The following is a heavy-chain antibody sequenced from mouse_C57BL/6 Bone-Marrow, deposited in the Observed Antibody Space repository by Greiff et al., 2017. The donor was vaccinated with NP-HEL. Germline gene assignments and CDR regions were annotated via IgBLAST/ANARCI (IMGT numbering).Heavy chain of an antibody. V-gene: IGHV14-2*01. Sequence: VQLQQSGAELVKPGASVKLSCTASGFNIKDYYMHWVKQRTEQGLEWIGRIDPEDGETKYAPKFQGKATITADTSSNTAYMQLSSLTSEDSAVYYCSRDDSSFYYYAMDYWGQGTAATVSS. CDR1: GFNIKDYY. D-gene: IGHD1-1*01. J-gene: IGHJ4*01. CDR2: IDPEDGET. CDR3: SRDDSSFYYYAMDY.